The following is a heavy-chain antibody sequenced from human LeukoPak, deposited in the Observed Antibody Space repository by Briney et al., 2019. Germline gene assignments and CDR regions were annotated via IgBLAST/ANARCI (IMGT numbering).Heavy chain of an antibody. V-gene: IGHV3-23*01. CDR2: ISANGRST. D-gene: IGHD3-10*01. J-gene: IGHJ4*02. CDR3: AKDSGETPYYFDY. Sequence: SGGSLRLSCAASGFTFSNYAMTWVRQAPGKGLEWVSSISANGRSTYYADSVEGRFTISRDKSKNTLYLQMNSLRAEDTALYYCAKDSGETPYYFDYWGQGIMATVSS. CDR1: GFTFSNYA.